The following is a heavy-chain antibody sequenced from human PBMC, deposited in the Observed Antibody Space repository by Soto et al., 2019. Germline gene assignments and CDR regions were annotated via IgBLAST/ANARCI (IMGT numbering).Heavy chain of an antibody. CDR2: IYHSGST. CDR1: GGSISSGGYS. J-gene: IGHJ4*02. D-gene: IGHD3-10*01. CDR3: ACSHARALITAVVH. V-gene: IGHV4-30-2*01. Sequence: QLQLQESGSGLVKPSQTLSLTCAVSGGSISSGGYSWSWIRQPPGKGLEWIGYIYHSGSTYYNPSLSSRGTISVYRYKNKFSLKLSSVTAADTAVYYCACSHARALITAVVHWGQGTLVTVSS.